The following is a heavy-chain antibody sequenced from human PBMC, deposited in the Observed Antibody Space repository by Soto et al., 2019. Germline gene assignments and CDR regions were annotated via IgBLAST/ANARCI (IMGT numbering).Heavy chain of an antibody. CDR3: AKPITMVRGVIIGPFDY. J-gene: IGHJ4*02. V-gene: IGHV3-23*01. Sequence: GGSLRLSCAASGFTFSSYAMSWVRQAPGKGLEWVSAISGSGGSTYYADSVKGRSTISRDNSKNTLYLQMNSLRAEDTAVYYCAKPITMVRGVIIGPFDYWGQGTLVTVSS. CDR2: ISGSGGST. D-gene: IGHD3-10*01. CDR1: GFTFSSYA.